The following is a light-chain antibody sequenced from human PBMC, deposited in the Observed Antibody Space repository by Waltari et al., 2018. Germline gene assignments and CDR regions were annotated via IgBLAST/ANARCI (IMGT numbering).Light chain of an antibody. J-gene: IGLJ2*01. V-gene: IGLV2-14*03. CDR3: SSYTSSNTVV. Sequence: QSALTQPASVSGSPGQSITIPCSGTSSDGGGYNYVSLYQQYPGKAPKLMIYDVSHRPSGVSDRFSGSKSGSTASLTISGLQAEDEADYYCSSYTSSNTVVFGGGTKLTVL. CDR2: DVS. CDR1: SSDGGGYNY.